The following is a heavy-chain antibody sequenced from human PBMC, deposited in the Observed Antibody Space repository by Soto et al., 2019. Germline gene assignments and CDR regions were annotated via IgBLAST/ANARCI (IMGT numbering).Heavy chain of an antibody. CDR3: TRDYDSSGLYPIDY. D-gene: IGHD3-22*01. Sequence: GGSLRLSCTASGFTLGDYGMRWVRQAPGKGLEWAGFIRSKVYGGTTEYAASVKGRFTISRDDSTSIAYLQMNSMKTEVTAVYYCTRDYDSSGLYPIDYWGQGTLVTVSS. J-gene: IGHJ4*02. CDR1: GFTLGDYG. V-gene: IGHV3-49*04. CDR2: IRSKVYGGTT.